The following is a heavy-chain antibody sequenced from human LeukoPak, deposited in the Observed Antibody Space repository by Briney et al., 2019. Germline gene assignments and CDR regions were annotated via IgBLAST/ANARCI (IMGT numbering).Heavy chain of an antibody. J-gene: IGHJ4*02. CDR2: ISSSSSYI. CDR1: GFTFSSYS. V-gene: IGHV3-21*01. D-gene: IGHD1-26*01. Sequence: GGSLRLSCAASGFTFSSYSMNWVRQAPGKGLEWVSSISSSSSYIYYADSVKGRFTISRDNSKNTLYLQMNSLRAEDTAVYYCAKDRGELLTHSPDYWGQGTLVTVSS. CDR3: AKDRGELLTHSPDY.